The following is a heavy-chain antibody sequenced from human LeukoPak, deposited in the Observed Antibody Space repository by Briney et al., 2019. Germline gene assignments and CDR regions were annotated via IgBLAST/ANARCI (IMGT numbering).Heavy chain of an antibody. J-gene: IGHJ4*02. CDR1: GYTLTELS. Sequence: ASVKVSCKVSGYTLTELSMHWVRQAPGQGLEWMGWINTNTGNPTYAQGFTGRFVFSLDTSVSTAYLQISSLKAEDTAVHYCARMYCSGGSCYGDDYWGQGTLVTVSS. V-gene: IGHV7-4-1*02. CDR2: INTNTGNP. CDR3: ARMYCSGGSCYGDDY. D-gene: IGHD2-15*01.